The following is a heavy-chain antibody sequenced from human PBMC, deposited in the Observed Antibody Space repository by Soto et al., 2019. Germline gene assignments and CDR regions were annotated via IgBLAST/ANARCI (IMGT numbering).Heavy chain of an antibody. CDR2: ISSSSGATI. CDR1: EVTFHIYA. D-gene: IGHD5-12*01. J-gene: IGHJ3*02. CDR3: AQMDTMTTSAFDI. Sequence: VQLWESGGGLVQPGGSLRLSCTASEVTFHIYAMNWVRQAPGKGLEWVSAISSSSGATIYYADSVKGRFTISRDNSKNTLFLQMNNLRADDTAMYYCAQMDTMTTSAFDIWGRGTMVTVSS. V-gene: IGHV3-23*01.